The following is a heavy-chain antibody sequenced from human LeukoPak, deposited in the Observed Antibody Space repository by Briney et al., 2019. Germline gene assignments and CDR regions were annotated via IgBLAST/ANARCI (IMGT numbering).Heavy chain of an antibody. V-gene: IGHV3-64D*08. D-gene: IGHD5-12*01. Sequence: GGSLRLSCSASGFNFSSYAMHWVRQSPGKGLEYVSAISSDKDNTHYADSVQGRFTISRDNSKNTLHLQMSSLRAEDTAVYYCVKDRYSGYAQPYYFDYWGQGTLVTVSS. CDR2: ISSDKDNT. CDR1: GFNFSSYA. CDR3: VKDRYSGYAQPYYFDY. J-gene: IGHJ4*02.